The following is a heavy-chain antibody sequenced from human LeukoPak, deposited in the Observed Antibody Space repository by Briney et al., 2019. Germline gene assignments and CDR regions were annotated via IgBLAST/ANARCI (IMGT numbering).Heavy chain of an antibody. CDR1: GGSISSHY. J-gene: IGHJ5*02. CDR3: ASLLYDFWSGYYRSWFDP. D-gene: IGHD3-3*01. Sequence: PSETLSLTCTVSGGSISSHYWSWIRQPPGKGLEWIGYIYYSGSTNYNPSLKSRVTISVDTSKNQFSLKPSSVTAADTAVYYCASLLYDFWSGYYRSWFDPWGQGTLVTVSS. CDR2: IYYSGST. V-gene: IGHV4-59*11.